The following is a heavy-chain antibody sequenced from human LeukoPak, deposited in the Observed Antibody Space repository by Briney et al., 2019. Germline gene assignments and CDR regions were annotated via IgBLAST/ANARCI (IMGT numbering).Heavy chain of an antibody. CDR3: TRGIWFGELYPSSY. J-gene: IGHJ4*02. D-gene: IGHD3-10*01. V-gene: IGHV3-49*03. CDR2: IRSKAYGGTT. CDR1: GFTFGDYA. Sequence: GGSLRLSCTASGFTFGDYAMSWFRQAPGKGLEWVVFIRSKAYGGTTEYAASVKGRFTISRDDSKSIAYLQMNSLKTEDTAVYYCTRGIWFGELYPSSYWGQGTLVTVSS.